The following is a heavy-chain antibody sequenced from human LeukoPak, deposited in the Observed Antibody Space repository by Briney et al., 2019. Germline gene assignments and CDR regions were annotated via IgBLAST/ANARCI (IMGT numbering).Heavy chain of an antibody. CDR1: GGSISSYY. D-gene: IGHD2-21*02. J-gene: IGHJ4*02. V-gene: IGHV4-59*01. CDR3: ARSAYCGGDCNELFDY. Sequence: SETLSLTCTVSGGSISSYYWSWIRQPPGKGLEWIGYIYYSGSTNYNPSLKSRVTISVDTSKNQLSLKLSSVTAADTAVYYCARSAYCGGDCNELFDYWGQGTLVTVSS. CDR2: IYYSGST.